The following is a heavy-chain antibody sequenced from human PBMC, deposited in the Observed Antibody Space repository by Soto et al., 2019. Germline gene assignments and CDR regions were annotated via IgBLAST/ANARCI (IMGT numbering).Heavy chain of an antibody. Sequence: QVQLVESGGGVVQPGRSLRLSCAASGFTFSSYAMHWVRQAPGKGLEWVAVISYDGSNKYYADSVKGRFTISRDNSKNTLYLQMNSLRAEDTAVYYCARRYQLLTTFDYWGQGTLVTVSS. CDR1: GFTFSSYA. CDR2: ISYDGSNK. CDR3: ARRYQLLTTFDY. V-gene: IGHV3-30-3*01. J-gene: IGHJ4*02. D-gene: IGHD2-2*01.